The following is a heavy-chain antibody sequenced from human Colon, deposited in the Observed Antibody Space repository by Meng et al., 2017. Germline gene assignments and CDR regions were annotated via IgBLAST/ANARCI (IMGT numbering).Heavy chain of an antibody. Sequence: EVQLVESGGGLVKPGGALRLSCAAAGFSCSDYVMSWVRQSPGKGPEWVSSVSSDAKIYYADSLKGRFTISRDNAQNPLFLEMTSLRAEDTAVYYCSRISIFGVVFFDLWGQGTLVTVSS. CDR3: SRISIFGVVFFDL. D-gene: IGHD3-3*01. V-gene: IGHV3-69-1*01. CDR2: VSSDAKI. J-gene: IGHJ4*02. CDR1: GFSCSDYV.